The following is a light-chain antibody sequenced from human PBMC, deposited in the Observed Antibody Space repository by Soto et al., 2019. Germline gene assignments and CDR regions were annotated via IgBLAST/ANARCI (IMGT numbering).Light chain of an antibody. CDR3: QSYDSSLSGWV. J-gene: IGLJ3*02. CDR1: SSNIGAGYD. Sequence: QSVLTQPPSVSGAPGQRVTISCTGRSSNIGAGYDVHWYQQLPGTAPKLLIYGNSNRPAGIPDRFSGSKSGTSASLAITGLQAEDEADYYCQSYDSSLSGWVFGGGTKLT. CDR2: GNS. V-gene: IGLV1-40*01.